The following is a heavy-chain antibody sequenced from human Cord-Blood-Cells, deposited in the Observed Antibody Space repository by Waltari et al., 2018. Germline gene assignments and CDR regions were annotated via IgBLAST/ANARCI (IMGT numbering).Heavy chain of an antibody. CDR2: IIPIFGTA. V-gene: IGHV1-69*19. D-gene: IGHD3-22*01. Sequence: VQLVQSGAEVKKPGSSVTVSCKASGGTFSSYAISWVGQAPGQGLEWMGWIIPIFGTANYAQKFQGRVTITADESTSTAYMELSSLRSEDTAVYYCARDSPHYYDSSGYAFDIWGQGTMVTVSS. J-gene: IGHJ3*02. CDR3: ARDSPHYYDSSGYAFDI. CDR1: GGTFSSYA.